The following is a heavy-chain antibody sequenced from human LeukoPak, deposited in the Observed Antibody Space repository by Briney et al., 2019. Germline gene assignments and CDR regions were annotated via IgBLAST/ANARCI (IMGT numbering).Heavy chain of an antibody. V-gene: IGHV4-59*08. CDR2: IYYSGST. CDR1: GGSISSYY. J-gene: IGHJ5*02. CDR3: ARHMAAANWFDP. Sequence: PSETLSLTCTVSGGSISSYYWSWIRQPPGKGLEWIGYIYYSGSTNYNPSLKSRVTISVDTSKNQFSLKLSSVTAADTAVYYCARHMAAANWFDPWSQGTLVTVSS. D-gene: IGHD6-13*01.